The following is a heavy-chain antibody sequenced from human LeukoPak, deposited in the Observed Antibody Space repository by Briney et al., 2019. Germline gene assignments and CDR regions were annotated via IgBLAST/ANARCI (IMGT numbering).Heavy chain of an antibody. V-gene: IGHV4-34*01. J-gene: IGHJ4*02. Sequence: PSETLSLTCAIYGGSFSDYHWSWIRQPPGKGLEWIGEVNHSGTTKYNPSLKSRVAISMDKSKNQLSLKLNFVTAADTAVYYCARDRGGYTYSHDYWGQGTLVTVSS. CDR2: VNHSGTT. CDR1: GGSFSDYH. D-gene: IGHD5-18*01. CDR3: ARDRGGYTYSHDY.